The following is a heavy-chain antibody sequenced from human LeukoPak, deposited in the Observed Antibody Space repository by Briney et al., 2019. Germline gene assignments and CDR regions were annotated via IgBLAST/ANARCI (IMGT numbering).Heavy chain of an antibody. CDR3: VKDPSGNYFYFDY. CDR1: GFTLSSFA. CDR2: ISSDGGRT. Sequence: GGPLRLSCSASGFTLSSFAMFWVRQAPGKGLEYVSGISSDGGRTNYADSVKARFTISRDNSKVTLYLQMTSLRPEDTAIYYCVKDPSGNYFYFDYWGQGTLVTVSS. V-gene: IGHV3-64D*09. D-gene: IGHD1-26*01. J-gene: IGHJ4*02.